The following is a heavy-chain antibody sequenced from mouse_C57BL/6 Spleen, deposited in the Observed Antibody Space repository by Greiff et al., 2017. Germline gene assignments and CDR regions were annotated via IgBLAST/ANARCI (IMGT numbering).Heavy chain of an antibody. CDR3: ARCGYGSSYYYAMDY. CDR1: GYTFTSYW. D-gene: IGHD1-1*01. CDR2: IDPNSGGT. J-gene: IGHJ4*01. V-gene: IGHV1-72*01. Sequence: QVHVKQPGAELVKPGASVTLSCKASGYTFTSYWMHWVKQRPGRGLEWIGRIDPNSGGTKYNEKFKSKATLTVDKPSSTAYMQLSSLTSEDSAVYYCARCGYGSSYYYAMDYWGQGTSVTVSS.